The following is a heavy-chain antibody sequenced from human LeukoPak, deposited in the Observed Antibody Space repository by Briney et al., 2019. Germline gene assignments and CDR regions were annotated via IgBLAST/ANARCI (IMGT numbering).Heavy chain of an antibody. V-gene: IGHV4-39*01. Sequence: SETLSLTCTVSGGSITSSNYYWGWIRQPPGKGLEWIGSIYYSGSTDYNPSLKSRVTISVDTSKNQFSLKLSSMTAADTAVYYCARREVATSYFDYWGQGTLVTVSS. J-gene: IGHJ4*02. CDR1: GGSITSSNYY. CDR3: ARREVATSYFDY. CDR2: IYYSGST. D-gene: IGHD5-12*01.